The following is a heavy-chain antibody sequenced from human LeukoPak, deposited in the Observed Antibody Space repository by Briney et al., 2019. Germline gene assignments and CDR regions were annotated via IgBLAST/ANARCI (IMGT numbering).Heavy chain of an antibody. D-gene: IGHD3-3*01. V-gene: IGHV3-66*02. CDR2: IYSGGSI. CDR1: GFTVSFNY. CDR3: ARGEDLDFWSGSPMDV. J-gene: IGHJ6*03. Sequence: GGSLRLSCAASGFTVSFNYMSWVRQAPGKGLEWVSVIYSGGSIYYADSVKGRFTISRDNSKNTPYLQMNSLRAEDTAVYYCARGEDLDFWSGSPMDVWGKGTTVTASS.